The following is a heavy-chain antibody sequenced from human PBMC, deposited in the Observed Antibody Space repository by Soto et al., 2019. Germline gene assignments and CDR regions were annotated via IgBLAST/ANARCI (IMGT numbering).Heavy chain of an antibody. CDR2: IYPSDSDT. CDR3: ERGGVSTRTFDY. D-gene: IGHD3-3*01. CDR1: GYNFAGYW. Sequence: GESLKISCKGSGYNFAGYWIAWVRQMPGKGLELMGIIYPSDSDTRYRPSFQGQVTISADKSISSAYLQWISLRASDTAMYYCERGGVSTRTFDYWGQGTPVTVS. V-gene: IGHV5-51*01. J-gene: IGHJ4*02.